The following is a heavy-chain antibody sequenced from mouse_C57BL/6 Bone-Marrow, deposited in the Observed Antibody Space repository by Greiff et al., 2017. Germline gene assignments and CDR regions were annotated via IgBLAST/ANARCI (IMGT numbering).Heavy chain of an antibody. Sequence: EVQLQQSGAELVRPGASVKLSCTASGFNFTDYYMHWVKQRPEQGLEWIGWIDPENGDTEYASKFEGKATMTADTSSNTAYLQLSSLTSEDTAVYYSTSYGLFDYWGQGTTLTVSS. CDR2: IDPENGDT. J-gene: IGHJ2*01. CDR1: GFNFTDYY. CDR3: TSYGLFDY. V-gene: IGHV14-4*01. D-gene: IGHD1-1*02.